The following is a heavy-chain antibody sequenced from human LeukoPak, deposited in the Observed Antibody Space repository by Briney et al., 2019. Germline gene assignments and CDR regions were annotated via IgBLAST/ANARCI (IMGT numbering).Heavy chain of an antibody. J-gene: IGHJ5*02. CDR1: GYTFTGYY. CDR3: ARDSEDIVVVVAANPYYNWFDP. CDR2: INPNSGGT. Sequence: GASVKVSCKASGYTFTGYYMHWVRQAPGQGLEWMGWINPNSGGTNYAQKFQGRVTMTRDTSISTAYMELSRLRSDDTAVYYCARDSEDIVVVVAANPYYNWFDPWGQGTLVTVSS. D-gene: IGHD2-15*01. V-gene: IGHV1-2*02.